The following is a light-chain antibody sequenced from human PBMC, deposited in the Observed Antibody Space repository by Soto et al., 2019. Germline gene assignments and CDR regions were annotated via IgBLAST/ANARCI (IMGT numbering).Light chain of an antibody. CDR2: EVT. Sequence: QSALTQPASVSGSPGQSITISCTGTSSDVGGYNYVSWYQQYPGQAPKLMIYEVTHRPSGVSNRFSGSKSGNTASLTISGLQAEDEANYYCSSYTTRSTLVFGGGTKVTVL. V-gene: IGLV2-14*01. J-gene: IGLJ1*01. CDR1: SSDVGGYNY. CDR3: SSYTTRSTLV.